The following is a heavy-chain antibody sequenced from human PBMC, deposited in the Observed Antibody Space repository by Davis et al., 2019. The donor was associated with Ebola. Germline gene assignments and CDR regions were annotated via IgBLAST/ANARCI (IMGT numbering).Heavy chain of an antibody. V-gene: IGHV5-51*01. CDR1: GYSFTNYW. CDR3: ARQTAGDYSFDY. Sequence: GESLKISCKGSGYSFTNYWIAWVRQMPGKGPEWMGIIYCGDSDTTYSPSFQGQVTISADTSISTAYLQWSSLRASDTAIYYCARQTAGDYSFDYWGQGTLVTVSS. CDR2: IYCGDSDT. D-gene: IGHD4-11*01. J-gene: IGHJ4*02.